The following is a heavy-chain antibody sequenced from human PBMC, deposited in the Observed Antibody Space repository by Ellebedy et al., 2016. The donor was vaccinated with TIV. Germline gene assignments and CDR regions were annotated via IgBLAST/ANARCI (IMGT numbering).Heavy chain of an antibody. Sequence: ASVKVSCKVSGYTLTELSMHWVRQAPGKGLEWMGRIIPILGIANYAQKFQGRVTITADKSTSTAYMELSSLRSEDTAVYYCARDEGRDYYGSGSYGYYGMDVWGQGTTVTVSS. CDR2: IIPILGIA. D-gene: IGHD3-10*01. CDR1: GYTLTELS. CDR3: ARDEGRDYYGSGSYGYYGMDV. J-gene: IGHJ6*02. V-gene: IGHV1-69*04.